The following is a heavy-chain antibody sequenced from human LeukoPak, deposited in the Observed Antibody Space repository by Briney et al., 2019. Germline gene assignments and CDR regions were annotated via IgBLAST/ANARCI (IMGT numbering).Heavy chain of an antibody. CDR2: IYYSGST. Sequence: PSETLSLTCTVSGGSISSYYWSWLRQPPGKGLEWIGYIYYSGSTNYNPSLKSRVTISVDTSKNQFSLKLSSVTAADTAVYYCARVREFSRDAFDIWGQGTMVTVSS. D-gene: IGHD3-10*01. V-gene: IGHV4-59*01. J-gene: IGHJ3*02. CDR1: GGSISSYY. CDR3: ARVREFSRDAFDI.